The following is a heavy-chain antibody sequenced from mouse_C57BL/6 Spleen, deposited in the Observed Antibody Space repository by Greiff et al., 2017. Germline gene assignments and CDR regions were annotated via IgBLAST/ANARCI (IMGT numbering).Heavy chain of an antibody. D-gene: IGHD1-1*01. CDR2: ISSGGSYT. CDR3: ARQTTGSTG. CDR1: GFTFSSYG. V-gene: IGHV5-6*01. J-gene: IGHJ1*03. Sequence: EVQLQESGGDLVKPGGSLKLSCAASGFTFSSYGMSWVRQTPDKRLEWVATISSGGSYTYYPDSVKGRFTISRDNAKNTLYLQMSSLKSEDTAMYYCARQTTGSTGWGTGTTVTVSS.